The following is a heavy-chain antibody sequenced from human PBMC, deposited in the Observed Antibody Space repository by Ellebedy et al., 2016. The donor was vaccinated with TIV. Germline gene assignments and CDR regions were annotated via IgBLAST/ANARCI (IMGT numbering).Heavy chain of an antibody. Sequence: MPSETLSLTCTVSYGSISSYYWSWIRQPPGKGLEWLGYIVSSGSTTYNPSLKSRLTMSIATSKRQISLKLSSVTAGDTGVYFYARSNISFLGETDAFDIWGQGTRVTVSS. CDR3: ARSNISFLGETDAFDI. CDR2: IVSSGST. V-gene: IGHV4-59*01. J-gene: IGHJ3*02. D-gene: IGHD3-3*01. CDR1: YGSISSYY.